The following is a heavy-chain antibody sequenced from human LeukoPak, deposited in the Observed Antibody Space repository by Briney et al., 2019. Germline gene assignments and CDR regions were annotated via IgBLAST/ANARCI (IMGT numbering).Heavy chain of an antibody. V-gene: IGHV1-69*05. Sequence: SVKVSCKASGGTFISYAISWVRQAPGQGLEWMGGIIPIFGTANYAQTFQGRVTLTTDESTSTAYMKLRSLRSEDTAVYYCARLGYGSGSYSNRLDYWGQGTLVTVSS. D-gene: IGHD3-10*01. CDR3: ARLGYGSGSYSNRLDY. J-gene: IGHJ4*02. CDR1: GGTFISYA. CDR2: IIPIFGTA.